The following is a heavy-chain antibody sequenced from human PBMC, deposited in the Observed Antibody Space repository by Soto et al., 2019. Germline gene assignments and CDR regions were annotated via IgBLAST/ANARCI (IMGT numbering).Heavy chain of an antibody. J-gene: IGHJ3*01. CDR3: VRRSPEDAFDX. CDR1: GGSIISDGYS. Sequence: KSSETLSLTCAVSGGSIISDGYSWSWIRQPPWKGLQWIGHIYEGGNTYYTPSLESRVAISTDKSKNQFSLRLSSVTAADTAVYYCVRRSPEDAFDXWGQGTMVTV. CDR2: IYEGGNT. V-gene: IGHV4-30-2*01.